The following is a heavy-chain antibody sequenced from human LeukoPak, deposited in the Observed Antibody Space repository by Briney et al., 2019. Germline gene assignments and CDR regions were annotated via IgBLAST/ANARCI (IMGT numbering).Heavy chain of an antibody. D-gene: IGHD3-16*02. J-gene: IGHJ4*02. V-gene: IGHV3-23*01. CDR3: AKANMITFGGVIAN. Sequence: GGSLRLSCAASGFTFSSYAMSWVRQAPGKGLEWVSVISGSGGSTYYADSVKGRFTISRDNSKNTLYLQMNSLRAEDTAVYYCAKANMITFGGVIANWGQGTLVTVSS. CDR1: GFTFSSYA. CDR2: ISGSGGST.